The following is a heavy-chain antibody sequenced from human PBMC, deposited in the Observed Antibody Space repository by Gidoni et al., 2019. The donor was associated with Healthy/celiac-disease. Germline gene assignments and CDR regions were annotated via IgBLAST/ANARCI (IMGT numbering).Heavy chain of an antibody. V-gene: IGHV1-8*01. D-gene: IGHD5-18*01. CDR2: MNRNSGNT. CDR3: ARGLWYEDY. J-gene: IGHJ4*02. CDR1: GYTFTSYD. Sequence: QGQLVQSGAEVKKPGASVKVSCKASGYTFTSYDINWVRQASGQGIEWMGWMNRNSGNTGYAQKFQSRITMTRNTSISKAYMELSSVRYEDTAVYYCARGLWYEDYWGQGTLVTVSS.